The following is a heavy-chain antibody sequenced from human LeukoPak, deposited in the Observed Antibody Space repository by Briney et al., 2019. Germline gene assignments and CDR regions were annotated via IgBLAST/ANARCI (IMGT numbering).Heavy chain of an antibody. CDR3: ARDLSSGYYNLDY. J-gene: IGHJ4*02. D-gene: IGHD3-22*01. V-gene: IGHV1-2*02. CDR1: GYTFTGYY. Sequence: GASVKVSCKASGYTFTGYYMHWVRQAPGQGLEWMGWINPNSGGTNYAQKFQGRVTMTRDTSISTAYMELSRLRSDDTAVYYCARDLSSGYYNLDYWSQGTLVTVSS. CDR2: INPNSGGT.